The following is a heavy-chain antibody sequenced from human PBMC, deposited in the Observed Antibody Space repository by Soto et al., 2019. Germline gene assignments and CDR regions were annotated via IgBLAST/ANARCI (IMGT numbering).Heavy chain of an antibody. Sequence: SETLSLTCAVYGGSFSGYYWSWIRQPPGKGLEWIGEINHSGSTNYNPSLKSRVTISVDTSKNQFSLKLSPVTAADTAVYYCARGRTYYDYVWGSYRPLPYFDYWGQGTLVTVSS. CDR3: ARGRTYYDYVWGSYRPLPYFDY. CDR2: INHSGST. CDR1: GGSFSGYY. J-gene: IGHJ4*02. V-gene: IGHV4-34*01. D-gene: IGHD3-16*02.